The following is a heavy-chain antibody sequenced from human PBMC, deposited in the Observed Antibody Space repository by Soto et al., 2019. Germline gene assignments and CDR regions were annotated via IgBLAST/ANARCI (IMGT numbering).Heavy chain of an antibody. CDR2: LSGSGATT. J-gene: IGHJ5*02. Sequence: DVQLLESGGGLVQPGGSLRLSCGASGVTFSSYAMSWVRQAPGKGLEWVSRLSGSGATTKYADSVEGRFTISRDKSKNTPYLQMDSLSAEDTAIYYCAKARCSDTDCYFPDTWGQGTLVTVSS. CDR1: GVTFSSYA. V-gene: IGHV3-23*01. CDR3: AKARCSDTDCYFPDT. D-gene: IGHD2-21*02.